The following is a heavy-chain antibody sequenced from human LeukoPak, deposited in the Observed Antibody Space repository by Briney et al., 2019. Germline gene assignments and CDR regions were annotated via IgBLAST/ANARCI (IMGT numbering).Heavy chain of an antibody. J-gene: IGHJ3*02. Sequence: RAGGSLRLSCAASGFTFSSYGMHWVRQAPGKGLEWVAFIRYDGSNKYYADFVKGRFTISRDNSKNTLYLQVNSLRAEDTAVYYCAKDCVMYCSSTSCYIGAFDIWGQGTMVTVSS. D-gene: IGHD2-2*02. V-gene: IGHV3-30*02. CDR3: AKDCVMYCSSTSCYIGAFDI. CDR2: IRYDGSNK. CDR1: GFTFSSYG.